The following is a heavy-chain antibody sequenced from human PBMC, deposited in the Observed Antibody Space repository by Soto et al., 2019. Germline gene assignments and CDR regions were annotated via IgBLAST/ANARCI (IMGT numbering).Heavy chain of an antibody. Sequence: EVQLVESGGGLIQPGGSLRLSCAASGFILNNYWMHWVRQTPGKGLEWVSRISADGNTINYADSVRGRFTISRGNAKNTLFLQLNSLTAEDTAVYYCTRVVVGSAGEFDYWGQGTLVTVSS. CDR1: GFILNNYW. V-gene: IGHV3-74*01. CDR3: TRVVVGSAGEFDY. J-gene: IGHJ4*02. D-gene: IGHD1-26*01. CDR2: ISADGNTI.